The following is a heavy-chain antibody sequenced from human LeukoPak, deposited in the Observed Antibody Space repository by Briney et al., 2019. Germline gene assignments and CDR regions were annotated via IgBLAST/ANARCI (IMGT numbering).Heavy chain of an antibody. Sequence: VGSLRLSCAASGFTFSDYYMSWIRQAPGKRLKWVSYISSSGSTIYYADSVKGRFTISRDNAKNSLYLQMNSLRAEDTAVYYCARARGSSGYIEYWGQGTLVTVSS. D-gene: IGHD6-19*01. CDR1: GFTFSDYY. V-gene: IGHV3-11*01. CDR3: ARARGSSGYIEY. J-gene: IGHJ4*02. CDR2: ISSSGSTI.